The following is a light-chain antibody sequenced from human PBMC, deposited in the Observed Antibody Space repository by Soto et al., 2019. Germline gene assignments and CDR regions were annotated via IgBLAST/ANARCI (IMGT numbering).Light chain of an antibody. J-gene: IGLJ2*01. V-gene: IGLV1-44*01. Sequence: QSVLSQPPSTSGTPGQRVTISCSGGTSNIGTYTVSWYQQFPETAPRLLIYGSDRPPSGVPDRFSGSKSGTSASLSIGGLHSEDEAHYYCAAWDDSLDGPTFGGGTKVTVL. CDR1: TSNIGTYT. CDR2: GSD. CDR3: AAWDDSLDGPT.